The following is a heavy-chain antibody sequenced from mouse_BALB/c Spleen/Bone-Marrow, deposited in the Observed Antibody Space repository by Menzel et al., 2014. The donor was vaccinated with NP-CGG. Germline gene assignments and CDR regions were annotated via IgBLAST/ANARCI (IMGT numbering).Heavy chain of an antibody. V-gene: IGHV2-9*02. CDR2: IWAGGST. CDR3: AREGRGYYGSSGAAMDY. CDR1: GFSLTSYG. J-gene: IGHJ4*01. Sequence: VKLQESGPGLVAPSQRLSISCTVSGFSLTSYGVHWVRQPPGQGLEWLGAIWAGGSTNYNSALMSRLTISKDNSKSQVFLKMNSLQTDDTAMYYCAREGRGYYGSSGAAMDYWGQGTKVTVSS. D-gene: IGHD1-1*01.